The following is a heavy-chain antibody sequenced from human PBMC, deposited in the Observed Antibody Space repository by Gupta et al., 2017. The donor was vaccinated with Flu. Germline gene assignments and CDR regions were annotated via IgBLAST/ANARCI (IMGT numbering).Heavy chain of an antibody. V-gene: IGHV3-15*01. D-gene: IGHD3-3*01. CDR1: GFTFSYAW. CDR2: IKSKTDSGTT. Sequence: EVQLVESGGGLVKPGGSLRLSCAGSGFTFSYAWLSWVPKAPGKGLQWVGRIKSKTDSGTTDYAAPVKGRFTISRDDSKNTLYLQMNSLNTEDTGIYYCTKDAITIFGVLVDDYMDVWGRGTAVTVSS. J-gene: IGHJ6*03. CDR3: TKDAITIFGVLVDDYMDV.